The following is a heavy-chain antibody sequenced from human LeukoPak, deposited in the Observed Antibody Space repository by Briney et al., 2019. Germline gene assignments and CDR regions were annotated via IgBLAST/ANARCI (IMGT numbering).Heavy chain of an antibody. D-gene: IGHD1-26*01. CDR2: ISVYNGHT. CDR1: GYTFTSYG. V-gene: IGHV1-18*01. J-gene: IGHJ3*01. Sequence: GASVKVSCKASGYTFTSYGISWGRQAPGQGLEWLGWISVYNGHTNYAQKLQGRVTMTTDTSTTTAYMELRTLRSDDTAVYYCARGGRWELPRPYAFDVWGQGTVVTVSS. CDR3: ARGGRWELPRPYAFDV.